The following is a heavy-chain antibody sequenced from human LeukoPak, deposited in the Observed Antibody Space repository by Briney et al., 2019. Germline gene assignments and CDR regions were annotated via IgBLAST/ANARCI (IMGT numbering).Heavy chain of an antibody. CDR2: ISYDGSNK. V-gene: IGHV3-30*18. CDR1: GFTFSSYG. D-gene: IGHD4-23*01. Sequence: PGGSLRLSCAASGFTFSSYGMHWVRQAPGKGLEWVAVISYDGSNKYYADSVKGRFTISRDNSKNTLYLQMNSLRAEDTAVYYCAKDLPYYGGNSFIGGIDYWGQGTLVTVSS. CDR3: AKDLPYYGGNSFIGGIDY. J-gene: IGHJ4*02.